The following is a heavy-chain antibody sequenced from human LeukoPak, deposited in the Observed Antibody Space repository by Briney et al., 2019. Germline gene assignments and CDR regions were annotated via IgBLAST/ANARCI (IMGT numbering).Heavy chain of an antibody. CDR1: GYSFTNYW. J-gene: IGHJ3*02. CDR3: ARSYYYSGADAFDI. D-gene: IGHD3-10*01. CDR2: IYPGDSDT. V-gene: IGHV5-51*01. Sequence: GESLKISCKGSGYSFTNYWVGWVRQMPGKGLEWMGIIYPGDSDTRYRPSFQGQVTISADKSISTAYLQWHSLKASDTAMYYCARSYYYSGADAFDIWGQGTMVTVSS.